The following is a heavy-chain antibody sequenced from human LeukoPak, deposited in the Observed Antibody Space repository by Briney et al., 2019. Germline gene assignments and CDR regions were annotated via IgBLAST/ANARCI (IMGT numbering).Heavy chain of an antibody. D-gene: IGHD4/OR15-4a*01. Sequence: PGGSLRLSCTVSGFTVSSNSMSWVRQAPGKGLEWVSFYSDNTHYSDSVKGRFTIPRDNSKNTLYLQMNSLRAEDTAVYYCARRAGAYSHPYDYWGQGTLVTVSS. CDR2: YSDNT. CDR1: GFTVSSNS. J-gene: IGHJ4*02. CDR3: ARRAGAYSHPYDY. V-gene: IGHV3-53*01.